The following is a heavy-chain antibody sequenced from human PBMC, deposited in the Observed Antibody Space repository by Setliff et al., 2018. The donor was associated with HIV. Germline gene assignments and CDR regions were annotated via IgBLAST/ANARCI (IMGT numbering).Heavy chain of an antibody. Sequence: PSETLSLTCTVSGDSITNSMHYWSWIRQPPGKGLEFIGSIHYNDGKTYYNAALRSRVTISADTSKNQFSLKLNSVTAADTAVYYCARAPTGVTNAFDIWGQGTMVTVSS. CDR2: IHYNDGKT. D-gene: IGHD2-8*02. CDR1: GDSITNSMHY. J-gene: IGHJ3*02. V-gene: IGHV4-39*01. CDR3: ARAPTGVTNAFDI.